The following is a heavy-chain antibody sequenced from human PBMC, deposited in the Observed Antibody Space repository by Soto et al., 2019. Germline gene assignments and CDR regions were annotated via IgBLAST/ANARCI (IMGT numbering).Heavy chain of an antibody. V-gene: IGHV1-46*01. J-gene: IGHJ5*02. Sequence: ASVKVSGKASGYTFTSYYMHWVRQAPGQGLEWMGIINPSGGSTSYAQKFQGRVTMTRDTSTSTVYMELSSLRSEDTAVYYCAFAVAGMSSWFDPWGQGTLVTVSS. D-gene: IGHD6-19*01. CDR2: INPSGGST. CDR3: AFAVAGMSSWFDP. CDR1: GYTFTSYY.